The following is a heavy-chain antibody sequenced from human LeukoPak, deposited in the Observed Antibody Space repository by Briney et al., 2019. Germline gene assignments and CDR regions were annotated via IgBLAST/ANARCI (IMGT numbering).Heavy chain of an antibody. CDR3: ARALPQFATRPHFDY. Sequence: PSQTLSLTCEVSGDSLSSGGYSWSWIRQPPVKGLEWIGYIYYSGSTNYNPSLRSRVTISVDTSKNQFSLKLSSVTAADTAVYYCARALPQFATRPHFDYWGQGTLVTVSS. J-gene: IGHJ4*02. V-gene: IGHV4-30-4*07. CDR1: GDSLSSGGYS. CDR2: IYYSGST. D-gene: IGHD3-16*01.